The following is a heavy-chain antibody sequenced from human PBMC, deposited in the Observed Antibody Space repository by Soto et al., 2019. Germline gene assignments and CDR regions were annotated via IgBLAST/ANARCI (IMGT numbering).Heavy chain of an antibody. CDR3: VRERGEYDSGWYIDR. CDR2: ISSRSSLI. J-gene: IGHJ5*02. D-gene: IGHD6-19*01. Sequence: GGSLRLSCAASGFSFSSHSFNWVRQAPGQGLEWVAYISSRSSLILYADSVRGRFVISRDNALNSLYLQMNSLRDEDTAIYYCVRERGEYDSGWYIDRWGQGTPVTVSS. CDR1: GFSFSSHS. V-gene: IGHV3-21*06.